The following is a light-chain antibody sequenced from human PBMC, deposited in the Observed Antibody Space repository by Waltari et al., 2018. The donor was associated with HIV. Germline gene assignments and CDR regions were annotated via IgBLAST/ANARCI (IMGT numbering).Light chain of an antibody. V-gene: IGLV1-40*01. J-gene: IGLJ1*01. CDR2: ADD. Sequence: QSVLTQPPSVSGAPGQRVTIPCPGSSPNIGAGSDVHWFQQLPGTAPKLLIYADDNRPSGVPDRFSGSKSGTSASLAITGLQAEDEADYYCQSYVSSLSGSFVFGTGTKVTVL. CDR1: SPNIGAGSD. CDR3: QSYVSSLSGSFV.